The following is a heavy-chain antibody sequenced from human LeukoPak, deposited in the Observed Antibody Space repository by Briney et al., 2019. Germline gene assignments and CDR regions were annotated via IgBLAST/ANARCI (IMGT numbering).Heavy chain of an antibody. Sequence: SETLSLTCLVFDCFIRNYYWSWIRQPPGKGLDWIGYAYYSGSTTYNPSLESRVTISVDTSKNQFYLKLNAVTAADTAVYYCARNSAVATSRSWFDPWGQGTLVTVSS. V-gene: IGHV4-59*08. CDR3: ARNSAVATSRSWFDP. CDR2: AYYSGST. J-gene: IGHJ5*02. D-gene: IGHD6-19*01. CDR1: DCFIRNYY.